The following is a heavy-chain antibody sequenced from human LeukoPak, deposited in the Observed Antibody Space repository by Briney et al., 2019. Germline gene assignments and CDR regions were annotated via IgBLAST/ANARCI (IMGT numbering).Heavy chain of an antibody. CDR2: ISSSSSYI. Sequence: PGGSLRLSCAASGFTFSSYSMNWVRQAPGKGLEWVSSISSSSSYIYYADSVKGRFTISRDNAKNSLYLQMNSLRAEDTAVYYCARGGGQWLKPNFDYWGQGTLVTVSS. CDR1: GFTFSSYS. V-gene: IGHV3-21*01. D-gene: IGHD3-22*01. CDR3: ARGGGQWLKPNFDY. J-gene: IGHJ4*02.